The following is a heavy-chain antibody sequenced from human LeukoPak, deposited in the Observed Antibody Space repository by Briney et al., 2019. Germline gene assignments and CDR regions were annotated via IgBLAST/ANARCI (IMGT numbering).Heavy chain of an antibody. J-gene: IGHJ6*02. CDR1: GYTFTGYY. D-gene: IGHD4-17*01. V-gene: IGHV1-2*06. CDR2: INPNSGGT. Sequence: GASVKVSCKASGYTFTGYYMHWVRQAPGQGLVWMGRINPNSGGTNYAQKFQGRVTMTRDTSTSTVYMELSSLRSEDTAVYYCARDPMTTVTTDGMDVWGQGTTVTVSS. CDR3: ARDPMTTVTTDGMDV.